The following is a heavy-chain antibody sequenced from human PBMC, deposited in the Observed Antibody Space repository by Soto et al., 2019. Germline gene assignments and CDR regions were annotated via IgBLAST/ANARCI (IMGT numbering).Heavy chain of an antibody. J-gene: IGHJ5*02. CDR3: AKGTLVAAGRFDP. D-gene: IGHD6-13*01. CDR1: GFTFNSYA. CDR2: ISGSGGST. Sequence: EAQLLESGGGLVQPGGSLRLSCAASGFTFNSYAMNWVRQAPGKGLEWVSVISGSGGSTYYADSVKGRFTISRDNSKNTLYLQMNSLRAEDTAVYYCAKGTLVAAGRFDPWGQGTLVTVSS. V-gene: IGHV3-23*01.